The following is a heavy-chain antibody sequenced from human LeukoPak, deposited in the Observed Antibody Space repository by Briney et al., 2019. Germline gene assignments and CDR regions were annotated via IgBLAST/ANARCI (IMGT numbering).Heavy chain of an antibody. V-gene: IGHV4-34*01. CDR2: INHSGST. CDR3: ARGVTRRKSPFDP. D-gene: IGHD1-14*01. Sequence: SETLSLTCAVYGGSFSGYYWSWIRQPPGKGLEWIGEINHSGSTNYNPSLKSRVTISVDTSKNQFSLKLSSVTAADTAVYCCARGVTRRKSPFDPWGQGTLVTVSS. CDR1: GGSFSGYY. J-gene: IGHJ5*02.